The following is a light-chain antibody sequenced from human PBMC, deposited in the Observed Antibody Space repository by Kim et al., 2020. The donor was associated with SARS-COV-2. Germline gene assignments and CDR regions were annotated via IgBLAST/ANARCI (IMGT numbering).Light chain of an antibody. CDR1: QSVSSSY. CDR2: GAS. Sequence: SPGERATLSCRASQSVSSSYLAWYQQKPGQAPRLLIYGASSRATGIPDRFGGSGSGTDFTLTISRLEPEDFAMYYCQQYGGSPPYTFGQGTKLEI. V-gene: IGKV3-20*01. J-gene: IGKJ2*01. CDR3: QQYGGSPPYT.